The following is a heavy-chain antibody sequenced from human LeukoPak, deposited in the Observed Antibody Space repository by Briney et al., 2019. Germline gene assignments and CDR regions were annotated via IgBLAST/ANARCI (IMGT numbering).Heavy chain of an antibody. CDR2: INHSGST. CDR1: GGSFSGYY. J-gene: IGHJ5*02. Sequence: SETLSLTCAVYGGSFSGYYWSWIRQPPGKGLEWIGEINHSGSTNYNPSLKSRVTISVDTSKNQFSLKLSSVTAADTAVYYCARGRPLDPWGQGTLVTVSS. V-gene: IGHV4-34*01. CDR3: ARGRPLDP.